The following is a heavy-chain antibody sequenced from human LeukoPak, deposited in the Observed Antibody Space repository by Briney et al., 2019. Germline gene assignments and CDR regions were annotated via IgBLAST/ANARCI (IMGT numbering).Heavy chain of an antibody. V-gene: IGHV4-31*03. D-gene: IGHD4-17*01. J-gene: IGHJ4*02. CDR1: GGSISSGGYY. CDR3: ARGIGERFDY. CDR2: IYYSGST. Sequence: SETLSLTCTVSGGSISSGGYYWSWIRQHPGKGLEWIGYIYYSGSTYYSPSLKSRVTISVDTSKNQFSLKLSSVTAADTAVYYCARGIGERFDYWGQGTLVTVSS.